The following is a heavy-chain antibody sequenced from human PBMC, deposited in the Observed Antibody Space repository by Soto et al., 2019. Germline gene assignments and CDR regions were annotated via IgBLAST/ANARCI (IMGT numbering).Heavy chain of an antibody. Sequence: VQLLESGGGWVQPGESLRLSCTASGFTFSSYAMSWVRQAPGKGLEWVSTIGASTGNTFYADSVKGRFTISRDNSKNTLYLQMNSLRAEDTAIFYGAKRHSSGWYYFDNWGQGTPVTVSS. D-gene: IGHD6-19*01. CDR1: GFTFSSYA. CDR2: IGASTGNT. V-gene: IGHV3-23*01. J-gene: IGHJ4*02. CDR3: AKRHSSGWYYFDN.